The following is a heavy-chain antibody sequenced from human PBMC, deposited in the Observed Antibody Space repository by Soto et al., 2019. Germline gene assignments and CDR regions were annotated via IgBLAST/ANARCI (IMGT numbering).Heavy chain of an antibody. CDR3: AKFAIPAGMDV. CDR2: ISYDGSNK. V-gene: IGHV3-30*18. CDR1: GFTFSSYG. J-gene: IGHJ6*02. Sequence: QVQLVESGGGVVQPGRSLRLSCAASGFTFSSYGMHWVRQAPGKGLEWVAVISYDGSNKYYADSVKGRFTISRDNSKNTRYLQMNSLRAEDTAVYYCAKFAIPAGMDVWGQGTTVTVSS.